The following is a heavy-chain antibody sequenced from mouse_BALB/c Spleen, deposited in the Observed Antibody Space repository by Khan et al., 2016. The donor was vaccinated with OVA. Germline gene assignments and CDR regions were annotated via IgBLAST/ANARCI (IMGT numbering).Heavy chain of an antibody. CDR3: ARGNYYGSNSWFAY. Sequence: QIQLVQSGPELKKPGETVKISCKASGYTFTNYGINWVKQAPGKGLKWMGWINTNTGEPTYAEEFKGRSAFSLETSASTAYLQLNNLKNEDTATYFCARGNYYGSNSWFAYWGQGTLVTVSA. CDR1: GYTFTNYG. V-gene: IGHV9-3*02. CDR2: INTNTGEP. J-gene: IGHJ3*01. D-gene: IGHD1-1*01.